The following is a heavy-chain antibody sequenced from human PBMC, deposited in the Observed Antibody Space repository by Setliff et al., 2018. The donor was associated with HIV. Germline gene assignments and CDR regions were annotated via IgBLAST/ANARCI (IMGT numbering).Heavy chain of an antibody. CDR3: ARDYYESSCYFFFPGLPDY. V-gene: IGHV1-2*02. CDR1: GYTFTGYY. J-gene: IGHJ4*02. D-gene: IGHD3-22*01. Sequence: ASVKVSCKASGYTFTGYYMHWVRQAPGQGLEGMGWINPNNGGTNYAQKFQGRVTMTRDTSISTAFMELSRLRSDDTAVYYWARDYYESSCYFFFPGLPDYWGQGTLVTVSS. CDR2: INPNNGGT.